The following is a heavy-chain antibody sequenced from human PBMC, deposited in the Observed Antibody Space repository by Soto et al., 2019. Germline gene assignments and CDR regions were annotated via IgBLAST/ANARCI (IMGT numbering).Heavy chain of an antibody. Sequence: GGSLRLSCAASGFPFSSYSMNLVRQSPGRGLEWVSYISSSSSTIYYADSVKGRFTISRDNAKNSLYLQMNSLRDEDTAVYYSARDGAVAGTGGYYDYGMDVWGQGTTVPVSS. D-gene: IGHD6-19*01. CDR3: ARDGAVAGTGGYYDYGMDV. J-gene: IGHJ6*02. V-gene: IGHV3-48*02. CDR1: GFPFSSYS. CDR2: ISSSSSTI.